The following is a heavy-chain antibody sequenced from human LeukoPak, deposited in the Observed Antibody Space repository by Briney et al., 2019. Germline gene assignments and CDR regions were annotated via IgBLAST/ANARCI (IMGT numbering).Heavy chain of an antibody. J-gene: IGHJ5*02. D-gene: IGHD1-14*01. CDR3: AKRTMHL. CDR1: GLPFTRHA. V-gene: IGHV3-23*01. Sequence: GGSLGLSCAVSGLPFTRHAMSWGRPGPGKGLEWVSAISGSGGSTYYADSVKGRFTISRDNSKNTLYLQMNSLRAEDTAVYYCAKRTMHLWGQGTLVTVSS. CDR2: ISGSGGST.